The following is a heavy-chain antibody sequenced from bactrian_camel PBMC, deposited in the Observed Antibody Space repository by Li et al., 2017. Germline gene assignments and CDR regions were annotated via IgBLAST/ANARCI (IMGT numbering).Heavy chain of an antibody. D-gene: IGHD2*01. J-gene: IGHJ4*01. Sequence: VESGGGSVQAGGSLRLSCVASGDFDSRYCMAWFRQAPGKEREGVAGIDNEGRTTYADTVQGRFTISRDGAKNTFFLQMDNLKPEDTATYYCAADEQSFGSGEYCYTHLLDLNYRGQGTQVTVS. V-gene: IGHV3S53*01. CDR1: GDFDSRYC. CDR2: IDNEGRT. CDR3: AADEQSFGSGEYCYTHLLDLNY.